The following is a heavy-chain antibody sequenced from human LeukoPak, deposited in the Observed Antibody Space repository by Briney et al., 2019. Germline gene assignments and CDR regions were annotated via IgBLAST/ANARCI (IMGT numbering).Heavy chain of an antibody. J-gene: IGHJ4*02. V-gene: IGHV4-39*01. CDR3: ARRWYTAVDY. D-gene: IGHD5-18*01. CDR2: IYYSGSS. Sequence: SETLSLTCTVSGDSITNNNCYWGWVRQPPGKGLEWIASIYYSGSSYYNPSLKSRVTISVDTSKNQFSLKLSSVTAADTAVYYCARRWYTAVDYWGQGTLVTVSS. CDR1: GDSITNNNCY.